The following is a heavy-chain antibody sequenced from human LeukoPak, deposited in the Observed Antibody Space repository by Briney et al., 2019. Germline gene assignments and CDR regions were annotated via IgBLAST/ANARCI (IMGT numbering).Heavy chain of an antibody. CDR3: AKGMTTGPRSVYHYMDV. V-gene: IGHV3-33*06. CDR1: GFTFRSYG. J-gene: IGHJ6*03. CDR2: LWYDGSNE. D-gene: IGHD4-17*01. Sequence: SGGSLRLSCVASGFTFRSYGMHWVRQAPGKGLEWLSLLWYDGSNEYYADSVKGRFTISRDNSKNKLYLQMNSLRAEDTAVYYCAKGMTTGPRSVYHYMDVWGKGTTVTVSS.